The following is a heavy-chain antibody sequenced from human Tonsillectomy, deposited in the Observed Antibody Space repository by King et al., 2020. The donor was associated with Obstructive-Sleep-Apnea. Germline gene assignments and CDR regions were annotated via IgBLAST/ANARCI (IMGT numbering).Heavy chain of an antibody. V-gene: IGHV1-8*01. CDR3: ARRNRGSGWYVVGFY. Sequence: VQLVESGAEVKKPGASVKVSCKASGYTFTSYDINWVRQATGQGLEWMGWMNPNSGNTGYAQKFQGRVTMTRNTSISTAYMELSSLGSEDTAVYYCARRNRGSGWYVVGFYWGQGTLVTVSS. D-gene: IGHD6-19*01. CDR2: MNPNSGNT. J-gene: IGHJ4*02. CDR1: GYTFTSYD.